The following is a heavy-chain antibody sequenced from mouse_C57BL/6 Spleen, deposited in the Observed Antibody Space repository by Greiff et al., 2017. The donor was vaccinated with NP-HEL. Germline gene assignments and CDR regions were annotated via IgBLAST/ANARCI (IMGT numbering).Heavy chain of an antibody. Sequence: QVQLQQSGPELVKPGASVKISCKASGYAFSSSWMNWVKQRPGTGLEWIGRIYPGDGDTNYNGKFKGKATLTADKSSSTAYMQLSSLTSEDSAVYFCAREREEVYFDYWGQGTTLTVSS. CDR3: AREREEVYFDY. CDR1: GYAFSSSW. J-gene: IGHJ2*01. V-gene: IGHV1-82*01. CDR2: IYPGDGDT.